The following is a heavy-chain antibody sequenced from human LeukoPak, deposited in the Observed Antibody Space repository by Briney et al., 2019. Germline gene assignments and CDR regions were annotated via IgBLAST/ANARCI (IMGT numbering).Heavy chain of an antibody. CDR3: ARVTYCGGDCYTRGNWFDP. CDR1: GGSISSYY. D-gene: IGHD2-21*02. J-gene: IGHJ5*02. CDR2: ICYSVST. Sequence: SETLSLTCTVSGGSISSYYWSWIRQPPGKGLEWIGYICYSVSTNYNPSLKSRVTISVDTSNNQFSLKLSSVTAADTAVYYCARVTYCGGDCYTRGNWFDPWGQGTLVTVSS. V-gene: IGHV4-59*01.